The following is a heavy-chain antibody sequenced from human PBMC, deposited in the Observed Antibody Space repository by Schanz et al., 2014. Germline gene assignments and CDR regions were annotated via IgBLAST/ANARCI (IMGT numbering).Heavy chain of an antibody. Sequence: VRLVESGGGVVQPGGSLRLSCAASGFTVTSYYMSWVRQAPGKGLEWVSCIRGSGGSTLYADSVQGRFTISRDDSKNMLYLQMNSLRAEDTAVYFCARDEGRDGYNLAFDVWGQGTLVTVSS. D-gene: IGHD5-12*01. CDR2: IRGSGGST. J-gene: IGHJ3*01. V-gene: IGHV3-23*04. CDR1: GFTVTSYY. CDR3: ARDEGRDGYNLAFDV.